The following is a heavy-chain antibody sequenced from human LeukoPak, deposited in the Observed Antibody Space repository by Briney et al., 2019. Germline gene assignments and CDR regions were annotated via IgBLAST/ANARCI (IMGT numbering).Heavy chain of an antibody. CDR3: ARKWGRTAFDI. Sequence: ASVKVSCKASGGTFSSYAFSWVRQAPGQGLEWMGGIIPIVGTTNYAQMFQGRVTITADESTSTAYMELSSLRSEDTAVYYCARKWGRTAFDIWGQGTMVTVSS. D-gene: IGHD1-26*01. V-gene: IGHV1-69*13. CDR2: IIPIVGTT. CDR1: GGTFSSYA. J-gene: IGHJ3*02.